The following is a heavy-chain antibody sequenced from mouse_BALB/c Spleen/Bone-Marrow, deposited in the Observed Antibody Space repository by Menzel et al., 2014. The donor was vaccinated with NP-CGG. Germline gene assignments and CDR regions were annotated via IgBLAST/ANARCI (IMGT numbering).Heavy chain of an antibody. V-gene: IGHV1-20*02. J-gene: IGHJ2*01. CDR1: GYSFTGYF. CDR2: INPYNGGT. CDR3: ARDYYDYYFDY. Sequence: EVQLQQSGPELVKPGASVKISCKASGYSFTGYFMNWVMQSHGKSLEWIGRINPYNGGTFYNQKFKGKATLTVDKSSSTAHMELRSLASEDSAVYYCARDYYDYYFDYWGQGTTLTVSS. D-gene: IGHD2-4*01.